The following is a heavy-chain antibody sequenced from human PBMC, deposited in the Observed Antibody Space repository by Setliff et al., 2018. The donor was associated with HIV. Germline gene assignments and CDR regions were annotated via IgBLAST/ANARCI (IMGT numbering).Heavy chain of an antibody. V-gene: IGHV4-59*08. CDR1: GGSITSYY. D-gene: IGHD3-10*01. CDR2: IFDSGTT. CDR3: ARHARGSHDSWFAQAYSFNY. J-gene: IGHJ4*02. Sequence: SETLSLTCTVSGGSITSYYWNWIRQSPGKGLEWIGYIFDSGTTKYNPSVTSRVTISVDASKNQFFLQLISVTAADTATYFCARHARGSHDSWFAQAYSFNYWGQGVLVTVSS.